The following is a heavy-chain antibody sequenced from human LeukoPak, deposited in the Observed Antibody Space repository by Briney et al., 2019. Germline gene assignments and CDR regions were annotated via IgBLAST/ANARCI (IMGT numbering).Heavy chain of an antibody. CDR3: AKSLYYYDSSGYFPVSFDY. J-gene: IGHJ4*02. Sequence: ASVKVSCKASGGTFITYAIGWVRQAPGQGLEWMGGIIPIFGTANYAQKFEDRVTLTADESTNTAYMELNSLRSDDTAVYYCAKSLYYYDSSGYFPVSFDYWGQGTLVTVSS. CDR1: GGTFITYA. CDR2: IIPIFGTA. V-gene: IGHV1-69*13. D-gene: IGHD3-22*01.